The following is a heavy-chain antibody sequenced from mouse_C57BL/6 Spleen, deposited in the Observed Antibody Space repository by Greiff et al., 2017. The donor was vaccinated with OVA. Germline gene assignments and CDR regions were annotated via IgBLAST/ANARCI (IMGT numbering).Heavy chain of an antibody. CDR3: AREGEAVYYDYDRGLDY. CDR1: GFTFSSYA. J-gene: IGHJ2*01. CDR2: ISDGGSYT. D-gene: IGHD2-4*01. V-gene: IGHV5-4*01. Sequence: EVHLVESGGGLVKPGGSLKLSCAASGFTFSSYAMSWVRQTPEQRLEWVATISDGGSYTYYPDNVKGRFTISRDTAKNNLYLQLSHLKSEDTAMYYCAREGEAVYYDYDRGLDYWGQGTTLTVSS.